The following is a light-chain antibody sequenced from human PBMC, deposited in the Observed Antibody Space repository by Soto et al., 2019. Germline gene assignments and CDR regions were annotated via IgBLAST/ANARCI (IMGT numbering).Light chain of an antibody. Sequence: QSVLTQPPSASRTPGQRVTVPCSGSSSDIGSNSVNWYQQLPGAAPRLLIYGNDHRPSGVPDRFSASKSGTSASLAISGLRSEDEAFYYCATWSDSLKGGVFGGGTKLTVL. J-gene: IGLJ3*02. CDR3: ATWSDSLKGGV. CDR2: GND. CDR1: SSDIGSNS. V-gene: IGLV1-44*01.